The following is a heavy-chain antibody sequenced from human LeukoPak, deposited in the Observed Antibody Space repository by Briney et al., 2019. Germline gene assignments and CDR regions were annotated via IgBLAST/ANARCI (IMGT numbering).Heavy chain of an antibody. D-gene: IGHD6-6*01. CDR3: ARGLSGYSSSLGY. CDR2: INSDGSST. J-gene: IGHJ4*02. V-gene: IGHV3-74*01. Sequence: PGGSLRLSCVASGFTFSTYGMHWVRQAPGKGLVWVSRINSDGSSTNYADSVKGRFTISRDNAKNTLYLQMNSLRAEDTAVYYCARGLSGYSSSLGYWGQGTLVTVSS. CDR1: GFTFSTYG.